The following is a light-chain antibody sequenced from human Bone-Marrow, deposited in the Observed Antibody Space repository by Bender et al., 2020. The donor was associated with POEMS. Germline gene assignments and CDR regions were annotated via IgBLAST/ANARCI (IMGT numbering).Light chain of an antibody. V-gene: IGLV3-25*03. J-gene: IGLJ2*01. CDR2: KDN. CDR1: ALPKQY. CDR3: QLADSSDTYEVV. Sequence: SNELTQPPSVSVSPGQTARITCSGDALPKQYAYWYQQKPGQAPVLVIYKDNQRPSGIPERFSGSSSGTTVTLTISGVQAEDEADYYCQLADSSDTYEVVFGGGTKLTVL.